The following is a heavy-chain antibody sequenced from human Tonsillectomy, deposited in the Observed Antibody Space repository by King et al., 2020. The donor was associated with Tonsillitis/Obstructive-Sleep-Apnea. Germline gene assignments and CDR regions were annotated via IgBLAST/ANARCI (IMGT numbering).Heavy chain of an antibody. CDR1: GFTFGDYA. Sequence: VQLVESGGGLVQPGRSLRLSCTSSGFTFGDYAMSWVRQAPGKGLEWVGLIRSKAYGGTAEYAASVKSRFTISRDDSKSIAYLQMNTQKTEDTAVYYCARGTSGWGLAFVYWGQGALVTVSS. CDR3: ARGTSGWGLAFVY. CDR2: IRSKAYGGTA. V-gene: IGHV3-49*04. D-gene: IGHD1-26*01. J-gene: IGHJ4*02.